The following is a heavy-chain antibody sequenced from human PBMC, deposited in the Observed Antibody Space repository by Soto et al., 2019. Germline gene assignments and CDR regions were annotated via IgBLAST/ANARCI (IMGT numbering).Heavy chain of an antibody. CDR1: GFTFSNAW. CDR2: TKSKTDGGAT. V-gene: IGHV3-15*01. D-gene: IGHD2-8*01. CDR3: TTDRNPSWAYCTNGVCQRLYYYYGMDV. J-gene: IGHJ6*02. Sequence: GGSLRLSCAASGFTFSNAWMSWVRQAPGKGLEWVGRTKSKTDGGATDYAAPVKGRFTISRDDSKNTLYLQMNSLKTEDTAVYYCTTDRNPSWAYCTNGVCQRLYYYYGMDVWGQGTTVTVSS.